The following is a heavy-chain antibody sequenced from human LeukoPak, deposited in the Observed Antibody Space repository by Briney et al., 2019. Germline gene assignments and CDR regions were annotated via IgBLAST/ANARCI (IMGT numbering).Heavy chain of an antibody. V-gene: IGHV4-34*01. CDR1: GGSFSGYY. CDR3: ARRPATRRGKTFDY. D-gene: IGHD3-10*01. CDR2: INHSGST. Sequence: PSETLSLTCAVYGGSFSGYYWSWIRQPPGKGLEWIGEINHSGSTNYNPSLKSRVTISVDTPKNQFSLKLSSVTAADTAVYYCARRPATRRGKTFDYWGRGTLVTVSS. J-gene: IGHJ4*02.